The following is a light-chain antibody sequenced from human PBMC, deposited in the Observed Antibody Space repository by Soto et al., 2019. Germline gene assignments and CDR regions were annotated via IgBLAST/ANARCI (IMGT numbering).Light chain of an antibody. CDR2: ATS. Sequence: LMTQTPATLSVSPGERATLSCRASQSVSDKLAWYQQKPGQPPRLLIYATSTRASGIPARFSGSGSGTEFTLTISSLQSEDFAVYYCQQYNKWPPWTFGQGTKVEIK. CDR1: QSVSDK. J-gene: IGKJ1*01. V-gene: IGKV3D-15*01. CDR3: QQYNKWPPWT.